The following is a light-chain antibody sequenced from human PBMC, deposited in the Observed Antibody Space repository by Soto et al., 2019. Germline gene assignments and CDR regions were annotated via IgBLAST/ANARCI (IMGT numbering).Light chain of an antibody. CDR3: QSYDTSLSGSYV. V-gene: IGLV1-40*01. J-gene: IGLJ1*01. Sequence: QSVLTQPPSVSGAPGQRVTFSCTGSTSNIGAGYDVHWYQQLPGKSPKLLIFGNSNRPSGVPDRFSASRSGSSASLAITGLQAEDEADNYCQSYDTSLSGSYVFGSGTKVTVL. CDR2: GNS. CDR1: TSNIGAGYD.